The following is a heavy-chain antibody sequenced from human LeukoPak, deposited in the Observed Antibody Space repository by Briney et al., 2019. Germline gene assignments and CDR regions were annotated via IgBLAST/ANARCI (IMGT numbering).Heavy chain of an antibody. Sequence: GGSLRLSCAASGFTFSSYAMSWVRQAPGKGLEWVSASDSGGSTYYADSVKGRFTISRDNSKNTLYLQMNSLRAEDTAVYYCAKNSELLWFGELGPWFDPWGQGTLVTVSS. V-gene: IGHV3-23*01. CDR2: SDSGGST. CDR1: GFTFSSYA. CDR3: AKNSELLWFGELGPWFDP. J-gene: IGHJ5*02. D-gene: IGHD3-10*01.